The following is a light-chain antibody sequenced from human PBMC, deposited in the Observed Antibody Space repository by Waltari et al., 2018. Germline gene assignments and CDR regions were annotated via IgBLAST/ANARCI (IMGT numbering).Light chain of an antibody. J-gene: IGLJ2*01. Sequence: QSVLTQPPSVSEAPRQRVTISCSGSSSNNGNNAVTWYQQLPGKAPKLLIYYDDLLPSGVSDRFSGSKSGTSASLAISGLQSEDEADYYCAAWDDSLRAVFGGGTKLTVL. CDR3: AAWDDSLRAV. V-gene: IGLV1-36*01. CDR1: SSNNGNNA. CDR2: YDD.